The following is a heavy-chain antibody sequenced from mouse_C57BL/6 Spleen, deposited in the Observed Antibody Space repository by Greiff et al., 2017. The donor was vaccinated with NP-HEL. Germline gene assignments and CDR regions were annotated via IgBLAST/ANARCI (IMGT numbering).Heavy chain of an antibody. CDR3: TGEITTPDY. J-gene: IGHJ2*01. V-gene: IGHV6-3*01. CDR1: GFTFSNYW. D-gene: IGHD1-1*01. CDR2: IRLKSDNYAT. Sequence: EVKLVESGGGLVQPGGSMKLSCVASGFTFSNYWMNWVRQSPEKGLEWVAQIRLKSDNYATHYAESVKGRFTISRDDSKSSVYLQMNNLRAEDTGIYYCTGEITTPDYWGQGTTLTVSS.